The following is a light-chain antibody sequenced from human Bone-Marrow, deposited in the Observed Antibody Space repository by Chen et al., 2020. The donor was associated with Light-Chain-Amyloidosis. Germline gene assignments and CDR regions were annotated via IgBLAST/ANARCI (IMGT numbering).Light chain of an antibody. CDR3: PAWDDSVNGYV. V-gene: IGLV1-44*01. CDR1: TSNVGSNS. J-gene: IGLJ1*01. CDR2: SKT. Sequence: HSVLTQSPTASGHPGQRGTMSCSGSTSNVGSNSVNLYQQVPGTAPKLLIHSKTQRPSAVPVRFSGSKSGTSACLAIRGLQSQDEAAYYCPAWDDSVNGYVFGAGTKVTVL.